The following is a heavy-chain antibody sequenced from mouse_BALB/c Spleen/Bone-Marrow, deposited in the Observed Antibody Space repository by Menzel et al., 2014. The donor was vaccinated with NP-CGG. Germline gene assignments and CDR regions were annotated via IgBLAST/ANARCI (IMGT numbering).Heavy chain of an antibody. CDR1: GFNIKDYC. CDR2: IDPENGDT. Sequence: EVKLQESGAELVRSGASVKLSCTASGFNIKDYCMHWVKQRPEQGLEWIGWIDPENGDTEYAPKFQGKATMTAETSSNTAYLRLSSLTSEDTAVYYCNGNYYAMDYWGQGTSVTVSS. J-gene: IGHJ4*01. CDR3: NGNYYAMDY. D-gene: IGHD2-1*01. V-gene: IGHV14-4*02.